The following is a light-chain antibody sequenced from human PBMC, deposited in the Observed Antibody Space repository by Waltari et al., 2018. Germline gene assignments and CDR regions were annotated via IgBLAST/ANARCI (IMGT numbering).Light chain of an antibody. CDR3: QQYSSNEVT. J-gene: IGKJ4*01. CDR1: QSVLFSSDNKNC. V-gene: IGKV4-1*01. Sequence: DIVMTQSPDSLAVSLGEGATVNCKSSQSVLFSSDNKNCLAWYQQKPGQPSKVLIYWASTRESGVPDRFSGSGSGTDFTLTISSLQAEDVAVYYCQQYSSNEVTFGGGTKVEIK. CDR2: WAS.